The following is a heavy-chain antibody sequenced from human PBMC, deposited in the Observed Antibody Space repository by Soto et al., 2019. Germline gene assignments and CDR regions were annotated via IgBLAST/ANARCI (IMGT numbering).Heavy chain of an antibody. V-gene: IGHV3-15*07. D-gene: IGHD4-17*01. CDR3: NTFLYMTNLIVRFDY. Sequence: SGGSLRLSCAASGFIFSNAWINWVRQAPGKGLEWVGRVKSKTDGGTTDFAAPVKGRFAISRDDSKNMVYLEMNSLKTEDTAIYYCNTFLYMTNLIVRFDYWCHGILVTVS. CDR2: VKSKTDGGTT. J-gene: IGHJ4*01. CDR1: GFIFSNAW.